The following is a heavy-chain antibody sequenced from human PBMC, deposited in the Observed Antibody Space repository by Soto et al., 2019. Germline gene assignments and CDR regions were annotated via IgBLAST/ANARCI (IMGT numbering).Heavy chain of an antibody. J-gene: IGHJ4*02. V-gene: IGHV1-8*01. CDR3: ARGVTAGVDY. D-gene: IGHD3-10*01. CDR2: MEPSSGKT. CDR1: GYSFTRLH. Sequence: ASVKVSCKASGYSFTRLHINWVRQTTGQGLEWMGWMEPSSGKTGYAQRFQDRVTMTRDTSINTAYMELRSLTSDDTAFYYCARGVTAGVDYWGQGTLVTVSS.